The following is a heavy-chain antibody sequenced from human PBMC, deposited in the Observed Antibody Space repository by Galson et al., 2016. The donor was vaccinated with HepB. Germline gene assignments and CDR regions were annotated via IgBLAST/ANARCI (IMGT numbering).Heavy chain of an antibody. Sequence: SETLSLTCTVSGGSMSTYYWSWIRQPPGKGLEWIGYIYYSGSTNYSPSLKSRVTISVDTSKNQFSLKLSSVTAADTAVYYRARDLTMVTTGWFDPWGQGTLVTVSS. CDR2: IYYSGST. V-gene: IGHV4-59*01. D-gene: IGHD5-18*01. CDR3: ARDLTMVTTGWFDP. J-gene: IGHJ5*02. CDR1: GGSMSTYY.